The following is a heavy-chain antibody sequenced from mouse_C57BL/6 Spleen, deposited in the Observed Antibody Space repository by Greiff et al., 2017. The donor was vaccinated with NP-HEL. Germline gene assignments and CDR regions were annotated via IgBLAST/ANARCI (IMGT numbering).Heavy chain of an antibody. CDR2: ISSGGSYT. Sequence: EVKVVESGGDLVKPGGSLKLSCAASGFTFSSYGMSWVRQTPDKRLEWVATISSGGSYTYYPDSVKGRFTISRDNAKNTLYLQMSSLKSEDTAMYYCARHRNWDVGYFDVWGTGTTVTVSS. CDR1: GFTFSSYG. J-gene: IGHJ1*03. CDR3: ARHRNWDVGYFDV. D-gene: IGHD4-1*01. V-gene: IGHV5-6*01.